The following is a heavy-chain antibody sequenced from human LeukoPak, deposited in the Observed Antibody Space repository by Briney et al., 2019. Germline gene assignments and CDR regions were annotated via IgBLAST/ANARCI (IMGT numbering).Heavy chain of an antibody. V-gene: IGHV1-46*01. D-gene: IGHD6-13*01. CDR1: GYTFTSYY. CDR2: INPSGGST. Sequence: ASVKVSCKASGYTFTSYYMHWVRQAPGQGLEWMGIINPSGGSTSYAQKFQGRVTMTRDTSTSTVYMELRSLRSDDTAVYYCARDWGAAAGRGDFDYWGQGTLVTVSS. CDR3: ARDWGAAAGRGDFDY. J-gene: IGHJ4*02.